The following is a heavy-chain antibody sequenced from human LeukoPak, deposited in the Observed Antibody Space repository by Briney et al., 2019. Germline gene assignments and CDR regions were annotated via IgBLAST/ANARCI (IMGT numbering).Heavy chain of an antibody. V-gene: IGHV3-30*02. Sequence: PGRSLRLSCAASGFTFSSYGMHWVRQAPGKGLEWVAFIRYDGSNKYYADSVKGRFTISRDNSKNTLYLQMNSLRAEDTAVYYCAKDGGTRAITFGGVIVTPLAFDYWGQGTLVTVSS. CDR3: AKDGGTRAITFGGVIVTPLAFDY. J-gene: IGHJ4*02. CDR2: IRYDGSNK. CDR1: GFTFSSYG. D-gene: IGHD3-16*02.